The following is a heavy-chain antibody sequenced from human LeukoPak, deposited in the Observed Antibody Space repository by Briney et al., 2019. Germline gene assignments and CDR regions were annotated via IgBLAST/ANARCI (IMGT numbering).Heavy chain of an antibody. CDR3: AKKGAVGPTTGNYFDS. J-gene: IGHJ4*02. Sequence: GRSLRLSCAASGLTFSSYGMNWVRQSPGKGLEWVAVILHDGSNKYYADSVKGRFTISRDNSKNTMYLQMNSLRDEDTAVYYCAKKGAVGPTTGNYFDSWGQGTLVTVSS. CDR1: GLTFSSYG. V-gene: IGHV3-30*18. CDR2: ILHDGSNK. D-gene: IGHD1-26*01.